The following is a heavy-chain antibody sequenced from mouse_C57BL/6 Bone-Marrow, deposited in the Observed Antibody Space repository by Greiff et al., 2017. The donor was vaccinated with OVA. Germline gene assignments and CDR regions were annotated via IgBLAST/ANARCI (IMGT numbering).Heavy chain of an antibody. V-gene: IGHV1-66*01. CDR2: ISPGSGNT. J-gene: IGHJ4*01. CDR1: GYSFTSYY. D-gene: IGHD2-2*01. Sequence: QVQLQQSGPELVKPGASVKISCKASGYSFTSYYIHWVKQRPGQGLEWIGWISPGSGNTKYNEKFKGKATLTADTSSSTAYMQLISLTSEDSAVYYCAILWLRYYAMDDWGQGTAVTVSS. CDR3: AILWLRYYAMDD.